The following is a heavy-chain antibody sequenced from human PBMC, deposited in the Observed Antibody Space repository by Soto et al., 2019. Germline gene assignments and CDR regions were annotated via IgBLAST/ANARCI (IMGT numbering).Heavy chain of an antibody. CDR2: IIPIFGTA. CDR1: GGTFSSYA. Sequence: SVKVSCKASGGTFSSYAISWVRQAPGQGLEWMGGIIPIFGTANYAQKFQGRVTIAADESTSTAYMELSSLRSEDTAVYYCARDLVPADMIYYYYDGMDVWSRGTTVTVSS. V-gene: IGHV1-69*13. CDR3: ARDLVPADMIYYYYDGMDV. J-gene: IGHJ6*02. D-gene: IGHD2-2*01.